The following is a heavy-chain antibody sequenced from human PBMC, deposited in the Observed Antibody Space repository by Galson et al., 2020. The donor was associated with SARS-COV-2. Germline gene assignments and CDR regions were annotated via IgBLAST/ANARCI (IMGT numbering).Heavy chain of an antibody. V-gene: IGHV4-39*01. Sequence: SETLSLTCTVSGGSISSSSYYWGWIRQPPGKGLEWIGSIYYSGSTYYNPSLKSRVTISVDTSKNQFSLKLSSVTAADTAVYYCARLLDCSGGSCPHNWFDPWGQGTLCTVSS. CDR3: ARLLDCSGGSCPHNWFDP. D-gene: IGHD2-15*01. CDR2: IYYSGST. J-gene: IGHJ5*02. CDR1: GGSISSSSYY.